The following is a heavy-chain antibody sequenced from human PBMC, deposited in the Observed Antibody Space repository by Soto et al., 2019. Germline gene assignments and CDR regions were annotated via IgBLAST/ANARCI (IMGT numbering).Heavy chain of an antibody. D-gene: IGHD6-19*01. CDR2: INPSGGST. CDR3: ARGDSSGWYGSFDY. J-gene: IGHJ4*02. Sequence: GASVKVSCKASGYTLTTYYIHWVRQAPGQGLEWMGIINPSGGSTSFAQKFQGRVTMTRDTSTSTVYMELSSLRSEDTAVYFCARGDSSGWYGSFDYWGPGTLVTVSS. CDR1: GYTLTTYY. V-gene: IGHV1-46*03.